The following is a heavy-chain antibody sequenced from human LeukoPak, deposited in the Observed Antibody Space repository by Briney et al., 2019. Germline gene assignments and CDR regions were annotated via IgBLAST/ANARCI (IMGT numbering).Heavy chain of an antibody. CDR3: STGSWLDY. J-gene: IGHJ4*02. Sequence: GGSLKLSCAASGFTFSGSAMHWVRQASGKGLDWVGRIRSKANSYATAYAASVKGRFTISRDDSKNTAYLQMNSLKTEDTAVYYCSTGSWLDYWGQGTLATVSS. CDR1: GFTFSGSA. D-gene: IGHD6-13*01. CDR2: IRSKANSYAT. V-gene: IGHV3-73*01.